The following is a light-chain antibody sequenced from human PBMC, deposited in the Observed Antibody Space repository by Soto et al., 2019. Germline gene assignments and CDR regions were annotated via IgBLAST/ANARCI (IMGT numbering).Light chain of an antibody. V-gene: IGLV2-11*01. CDR2: DVT. Sequence: QSVLTQPRSVSGSPGQSVTISCAGTSSDVGVYNYVSWYQQHPGKAPKLMIYDVTKRPSGVPDRFSGSKSANTASLTISGLQAEDEADYYCCSYAGSYTVVFGTAPKVTVL. CDR1: SSDVGVYNY. CDR3: CSYAGSYTVV. J-gene: IGLJ1*01.